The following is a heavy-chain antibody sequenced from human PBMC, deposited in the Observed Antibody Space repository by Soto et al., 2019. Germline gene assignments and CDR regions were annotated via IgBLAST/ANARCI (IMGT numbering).Heavy chain of an antibody. CDR3: ANCPTLYTPTYNWFDP. D-gene: IGHD2-15*01. CDR1: GFTFSSYA. CDR2: LTSSGGST. V-gene: IGHV3-23*01. Sequence: EEQLLESGGGLVQPGGPLRLSCAASGFTFSSYAMIWVRQAPGKGLEWVSALTSSGGSTYYADSVRGRFTISRDNSKKTLYLQMNSLRAEDTAVYYCANCPTLYTPTYNWFDPWGQGTLVTVSS. J-gene: IGHJ5*02.